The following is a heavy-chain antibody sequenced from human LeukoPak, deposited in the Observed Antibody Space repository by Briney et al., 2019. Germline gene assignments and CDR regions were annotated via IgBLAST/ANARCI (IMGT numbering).Heavy chain of an antibody. Sequence: GGSLRLSCAASGFTFSSNAMSWVRQAPGKGREWASAISGSGGSTYYADSVKGRFTISRDNSKNTLYLQMNSLRAEDTAVYYCAKDKVAAAGSLDYWGQGTLVTVSS. CDR1: GFTFSSNA. CDR2: ISGSGGST. V-gene: IGHV3-23*01. J-gene: IGHJ4*02. CDR3: AKDKVAAAGSLDY. D-gene: IGHD6-13*01.